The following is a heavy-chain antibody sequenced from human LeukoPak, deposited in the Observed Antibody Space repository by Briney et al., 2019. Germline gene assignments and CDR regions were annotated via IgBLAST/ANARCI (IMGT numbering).Heavy chain of an antibody. V-gene: IGHV1-69*04. CDR3: ARDESTVVTADRLQH. J-gene: IGHJ1*01. CDR1: GGTFSSYA. Sequence: ASVKVSCKASGGTFSSYAISWVRQAPGQGLEWMGRIIPILGIANYAQTFQGRVTITADKSTSTAYMELSSLRSEDTAVYYCARDESTVVTADRLQHWGQGTLVIVSS. CDR2: IIPILGIA. D-gene: IGHD4-23*01.